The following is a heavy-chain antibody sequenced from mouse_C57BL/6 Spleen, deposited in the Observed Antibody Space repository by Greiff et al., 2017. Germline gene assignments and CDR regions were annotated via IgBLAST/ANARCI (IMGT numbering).Heavy chain of an antibody. Sequence: VQLKESGPGLVKPSQSLSLTCSVTGYSITSGYYWNWIRQFPGNKLEWMGYISYDGSNNYNPSLKNRISITRDTSKNQFFLKLNSVTTEDTATYYCASGTYYDYDGAWFAYWGQGTLVTVSA. D-gene: IGHD2-4*01. V-gene: IGHV3-6*01. J-gene: IGHJ3*01. CDR3: ASGTYYDYDGAWFAY. CDR1: GYSITSGYY. CDR2: ISYDGSN.